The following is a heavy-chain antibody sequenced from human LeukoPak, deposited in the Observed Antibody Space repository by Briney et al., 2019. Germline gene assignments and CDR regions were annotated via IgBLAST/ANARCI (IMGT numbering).Heavy chain of an antibody. V-gene: IGHV4-4*07. CDR3: ARDLLGDYGTFDI. CDR2: VYNTGST. CDR1: GGSITTHY. D-gene: IGHD4-17*01. Sequence: SETLSLTCTVSGGSITTHYWSWIRQPAGREVEWIGRVYNTGSTKYNPSLESRVTMSVGTSSNRFSLRLRSVTAADTAVYYCARDLLGDYGTFDIWGQGTMVTVSS. J-gene: IGHJ3*02.